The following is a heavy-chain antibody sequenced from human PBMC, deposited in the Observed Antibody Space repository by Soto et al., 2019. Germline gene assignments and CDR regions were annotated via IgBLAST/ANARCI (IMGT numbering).Heavy chain of an antibody. V-gene: IGHV2-70*11. J-gene: IGHJ4*02. CDR1: GFSISTSGMC. CDR2: IDWDDDK. CDR3: ARTXIAVAGLYYFXY. D-gene: IGHD6-19*01. Sequence: SGPTLVNPTQTLTLTCTFSGFSISTSGMCVSWIRQPPGKALEWLARIDWDDDKYYSTSLKTRLTISKDTSKNQVVLTMTNMDPVDTATYYCARTXIAVAGLYYFXYWGQGTLVXVSS.